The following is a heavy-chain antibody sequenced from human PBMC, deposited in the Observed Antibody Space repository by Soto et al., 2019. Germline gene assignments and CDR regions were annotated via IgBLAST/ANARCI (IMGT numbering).Heavy chain of an antibody. CDR2: ISYDGSNK. Sequence: QVQLVESGGGVVQPGRSLRLSCAASGFTFSSYAMHWVRQAPGKGLEWVAVISYDGSNKYYADSVKGRFTISRDNSKNTLYLQMNSLRAEDTAVYYCARAQGLLWFGELLALGYYGMDVWGQGTTVTVSS. CDR1: GFTFSSYA. J-gene: IGHJ6*02. D-gene: IGHD3-10*01. V-gene: IGHV3-30-3*01. CDR3: ARAQGLLWFGELLALGYYGMDV.